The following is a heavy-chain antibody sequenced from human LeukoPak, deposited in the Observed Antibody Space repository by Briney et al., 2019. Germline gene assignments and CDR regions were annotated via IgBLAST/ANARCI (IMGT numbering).Heavy chain of an antibody. J-gene: IGHJ4*02. Sequence: GGSLRLSCAASAFSFSSYAIHWVRQAPGKGLEWVAVISYDGSNKYYADSVKGRFTISRDNSKNTLFLQMDSLRAEDTAVYYCARIRTYYDFWSGLRFDYWGQGTLVTVSS. CDR3: ARIRTYYDFWSGLRFDY. D-gene: IGHD3-3*01. CDR2: ISYDGSNK. CDR1: AFSFSSYA. V-gene: IGHV3-30-3*01.